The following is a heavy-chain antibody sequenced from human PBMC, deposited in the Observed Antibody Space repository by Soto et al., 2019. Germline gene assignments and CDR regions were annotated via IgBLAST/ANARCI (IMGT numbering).Heavy chain of an antibody. CDR1: GGSISSYY. V-gene: IGHV4-59*01. Sequence: SETLSLTCTVSGGSISSYYWSWIRQPPGKGLEWIGYIYYSGSTNYNPSLKSRATISVDTSKNQFSLKLSSVTAADTAVYYCARGSIAVAGFDYWGQGTLVILSS. D-gene: IGHD6-19*01. CDR3: ARGSIAVAGFDY. CDR2: IYYSGST. J-gene: IGHJ4*02.